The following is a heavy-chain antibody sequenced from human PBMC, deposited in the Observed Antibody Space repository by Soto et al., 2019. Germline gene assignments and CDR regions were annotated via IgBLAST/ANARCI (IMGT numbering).Heavy chain of an antibody. CDR1: GFTCRSYD. CDR2: ILVGGST. V-gene: IGHV3-23*01. D-gene: IGHD2-8*02. J-gene: IGHJ3*02. Sequence: GGSLRLSCAASGFTCRSYDMSWVRQAPGKGLEWVSTILVGGSTHYPDPVKGRFTISRDNSKNTVFLQMNSLTAGDTAVYYCAKATATGGGAFDICGQGTMVTVSS. CDR3: AKATATGGGAFDI.